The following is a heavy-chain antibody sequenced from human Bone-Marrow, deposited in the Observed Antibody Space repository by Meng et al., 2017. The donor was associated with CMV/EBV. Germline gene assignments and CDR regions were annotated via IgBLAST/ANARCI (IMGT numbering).Heavy chain of an antibody. D-gene: IGHD2-2*01. CDR2: INHSGST. CDR3: ARSNKDIVVVPAATGLDY. J-gene: IGHJ4*02. Sequence: SETLSLTCAVYGGSFSGYYWSWIRQPPGKGLEWIGEINHSGSTNYNPSLKSRVTISVDTSKNQFSLKLSSVTAADTAVYYCARSNKDIVVVPAATGLDYWGQGTRVTGSS. V-gene: IGHV4-34*01. CDR1: GGSFSGYY.